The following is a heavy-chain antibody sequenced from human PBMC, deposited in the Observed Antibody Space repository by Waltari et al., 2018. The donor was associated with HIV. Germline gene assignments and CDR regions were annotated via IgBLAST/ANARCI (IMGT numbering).Heavy chain of an antibody. J-gene: IGHJ4*02. V-gene: IGHV3-33*01. CDR2: IGYDGSKK. CDR3: ARDSHYYDSTPFDY. Sequence: QVQLVESGEGVVKPGRSLRLYCAASGFICRIFDSHWVRQAPGKGLEWVAFIGYDGSKKDYADSVKGRFTISRDNSKNTLYLQMNSLRAEDTAVYYCARDSHYYDSTPFDYWGQGTLVTVSS. D-gene: IGHD3-22*01. CDR1: GFICRIFD.